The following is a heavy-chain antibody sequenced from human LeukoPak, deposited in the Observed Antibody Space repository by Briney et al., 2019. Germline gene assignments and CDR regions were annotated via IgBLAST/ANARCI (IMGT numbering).Heavy chain of an antibody. J-gene: IGHJ4*02. Sequence: GGSLRLSCAASGFTFSSYGMSWVRQAPGKGLEWVSAISGSGGSTYYADSVKGRFTISRDNAKNTLYLQMNSLRAEDTAVYYCTGSRSPPISYYWGQGTLVTVSS. CDR2: ISGSGGST. CDR1: GFTFSSYG. D-gene: IGHD1-14*01. CDR3: TGSRSPPISYY. V-gene: IGHV3-23*01.